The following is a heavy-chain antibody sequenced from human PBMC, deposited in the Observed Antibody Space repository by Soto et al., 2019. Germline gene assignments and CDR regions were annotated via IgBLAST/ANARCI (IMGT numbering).Heavy chain of an antibody. Sequence: EVQLVETGGGLIQPGGSLRLSCAASGFTVSNTYMTWVRQPPGKGLECVSVIYTAGGTNYAGSVKGRFIISRDNSKNTLYLQMNSLRAEDTAVYYCARALPVAKGGFDPWGQGTLVTVSS. D-gene: IGHD2-2*01. J-gene: IGHJ5*02. CDR3: ARALPVAKGGFDP. CDR1: GFTVSNTY. CDR2: IYTAGGT. V-gene: IGHV3-53*02.